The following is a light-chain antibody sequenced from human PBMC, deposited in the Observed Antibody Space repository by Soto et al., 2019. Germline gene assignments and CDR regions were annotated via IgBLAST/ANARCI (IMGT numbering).Light chain of an antibody. J-gene: IGKJ1*01. CDR1: QTITTY. Sequence: DIQMTQSPPSLSASAGDRVTITCRASQTITTYLNWYQQKPGKAPQLLIYGASILQSGVPTRFTGSGSGTDFTLTISSLQPEDSATYHCQQSHSPPWTFGQGNKVEIK. V-gene: IGKV1-39*01. CDR2: GAS. CDR3: QQSHSPPWT.